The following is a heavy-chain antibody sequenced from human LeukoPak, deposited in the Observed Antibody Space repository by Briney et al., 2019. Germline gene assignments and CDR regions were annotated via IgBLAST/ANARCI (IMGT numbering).Heavy chain of an antibody. J-gene: IGHJ3*02. V-gene: IGHV1-69*05. CDR2: IIPIFGTA. CDR1: GGTLSSYA. D-gene: IGHD3-22*01. Sequence: SVKVSCKASGGTLSSYAISWVRQAPGQGLEWMGRIIPIFGTANYAQKFQGRVTITTDESTSTAYMELSSLRSEDTAVYYCARGFSYDSRDAFDIWGQGTMVTVPS. CDR3: ARGFSYDSRDAFDI.